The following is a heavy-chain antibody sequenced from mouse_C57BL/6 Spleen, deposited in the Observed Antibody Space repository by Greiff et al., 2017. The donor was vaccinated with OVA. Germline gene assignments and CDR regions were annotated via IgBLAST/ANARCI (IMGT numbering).Heavy chain of an antibody. V-gene: IGHV1-81*01. J-gene: IGHJ2*01. CDR3: ARGELGRFDY. Sequence: QVQLQQSGAELARPGASVKLSCKASGYTFTSYGISWVKQRTGQGLEWIGEIYPSDSYTNYNQKFKGKSTLTVDKSSSTAYMQLSSLTSEDSAVYYCARGELGRFDYWGQGTTLTVSS. CDR1: GYTFTSYG. CDR2: IYPSDSYT. D-gene: IGHD4-1*01.